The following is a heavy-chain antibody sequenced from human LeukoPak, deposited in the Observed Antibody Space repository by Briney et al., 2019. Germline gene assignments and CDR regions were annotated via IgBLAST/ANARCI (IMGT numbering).Heavy chain of an antibody. V-gene: IGHV4-38-2*02. CDR1: GYSISSGYY. D-gene: IGHD6-13*01. CDR3: ARSRRSWSTFDY. CDR2: IYHSGST. J-gene: IGHJ4*02. Sequence: SETLSLTCTVSGYSISSGYYWGWIRQPPGKGLEWIGSIYHSGSTYYNPSLKSRVTISVDTSKNQFSLKLSSVTAADTAVYYCARSRRSWSTFDYWGQGTLVTVSS.